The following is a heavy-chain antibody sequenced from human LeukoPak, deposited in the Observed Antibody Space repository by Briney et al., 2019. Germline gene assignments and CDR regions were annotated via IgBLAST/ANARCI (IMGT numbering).Heavy chain of an antibody. J-gene: IGHJ4*02. Sequence: GGSLRLSCAVSGFTFSSYWMHWVRQVPGEGLVWVSRINSDGYSIGYADSVKGRFTISRDNAKNTLLLQVNSLRAEDTAVYYCARHYYYDSSGYDPNFDYWGQGTLVTVSS. CDR3: ARHYYYDSSGYDPNFDY. CDR2: INSDGYSI. V-gene: IGHV3-74*01. CDR1: GFTFSSYW. D-gene: IGHD3-22*01.